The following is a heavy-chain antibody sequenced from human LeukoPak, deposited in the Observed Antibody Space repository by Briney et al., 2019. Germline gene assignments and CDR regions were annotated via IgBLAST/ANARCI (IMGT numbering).Heavy chain of an antibody. CDR2: IWYDGSHK. Sequence: GRSLRLSCAASGFTFSNFGMHWVRQAPGKGLEWVAVIWYDGSHKFYADSVKGRFTISRDNSKNTLYLQMNSLRAEDTAVYYCARDIYDSGSNYFDYWGQGTLVTVSS. CDR1: GFTFSNFG. J-gene: IGHJ4*02. V-gene: IGHV3-33*01. CDR3: ARDIYDSGSNYFDY. D-gene: IGHD1-26*01.